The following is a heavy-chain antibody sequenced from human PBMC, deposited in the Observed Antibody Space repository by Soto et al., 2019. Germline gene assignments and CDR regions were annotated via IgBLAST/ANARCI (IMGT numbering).Heavy chain of an antibody. D-gene: IGHD1-26*01. CDR2: IYYSGST. Sequence: SETLSLTCTVSGGSITSSSYYWGWIRQPPGKWLEWIGSIYYSGSTYYNPSLKSRVTISVDTSKNQFSLKLSSVTAADTAVYYCATQEVGGSYVYTFDPWGQGTLVTVS. V-gene: IGHV4-39*01. CDR1: GGSITSSSYY. CDR3: ATQEVGGSYVYTFDP. J-gene: IGHJ5*02.